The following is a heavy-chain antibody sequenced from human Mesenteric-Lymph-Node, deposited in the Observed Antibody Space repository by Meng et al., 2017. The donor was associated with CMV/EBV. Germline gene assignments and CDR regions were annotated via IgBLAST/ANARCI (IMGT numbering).Heavy chain of an antibody. CDR1: GFTFSNAW. CDR2: IKSKTDGGTT. J-gene: IGHJ4*02. V-gene: IGHV3-15*01. D-gene: IGHD6-13*01. Sequence: GGSLRLSCAASGFTFSNAWMSWVRQAPGKGLEWVGRIKSKTDGGTTDYAAPVKGRFTISRDDSKNTLYLQMNSLRVEDTAVYYCASPASSSWYSVVSWWGQGTLVTVSS. CDR3: ASPASSSWYSVVSW.